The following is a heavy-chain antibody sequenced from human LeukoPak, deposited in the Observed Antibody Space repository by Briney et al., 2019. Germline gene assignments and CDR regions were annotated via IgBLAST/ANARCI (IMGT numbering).Heavy chain of an antibody. CDR3: ARDAVVAGTGYYYYYGMDV. V-gene: IGHV3-11*01. J-gene: IGHJ6*02. D-gene: IGHD6-19*01. CDR1: GFTVSSNY. CDR2: ISTSGSNI. Sequence: GGSLRLSCAASGFTVSSNYMNWVRQAPGKGLEWVSFISTSGSNIGYADSVRGRFTISRDNGKNTLYLQMNSLRAEDTAVYYCARDAVVAGTGYYYYYGMDVWGQGTTVTVSS.